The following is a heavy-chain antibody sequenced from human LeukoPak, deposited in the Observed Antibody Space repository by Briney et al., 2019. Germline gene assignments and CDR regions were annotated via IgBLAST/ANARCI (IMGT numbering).Heavy chain of an antibody. CDR3: ARDLSTGIVVVPARRFDP. CDR2: INPSGGST. Sequence: ASVTVSCTASGYTFTSYYMHWVRQAPGQGLEWMGIINPSGGSTSYAQKFQGRVTMTRDTSTSTVYMELSSLRSEDTAVYYCARDLSTGIVVVPARRFDPWGQGTLVTVSS. V-gene: IGHV1-46*01. J-gene: IGHJ5*02. D-gene: IGHD2-2*01. CDR1: GYTFTSYY.